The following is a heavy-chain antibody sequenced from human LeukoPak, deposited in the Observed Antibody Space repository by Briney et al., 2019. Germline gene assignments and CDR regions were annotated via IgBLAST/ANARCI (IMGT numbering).Heavy chain of an antibody. Sequence: SETLSITCTVSGGSISSGGYYWSWIRQHPGKGLEWIGYIYYSGSTYYNPSLKSRVTISVDTSKNQFSLKLSSVTAADTAVYYCARNDYGGLDYWGQGTLVTVSS. CDR1: GGSISSGGYY. V-gene: IGHV4-31*03. CDR2: IYYSGST. J-gene: IGHJ4*02. CDR3: ARNDYGGLDY. D-gene: IGHD4-23*01.